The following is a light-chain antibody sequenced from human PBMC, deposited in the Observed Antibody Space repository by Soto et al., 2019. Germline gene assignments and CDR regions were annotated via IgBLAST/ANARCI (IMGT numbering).Light chain of an antibody. CDR2: HVS. V-gene: IGLV2-14*01. CDR1: SSDVGGYNY. CDR3: SSYTRTSTYV. J-gene: IGLJ1*01. Sequence: QSVLTQPASVSGSPGQSITISCTGTSSDVGGYNYVSWYQQYPGKAPKLMIYHVSNRPSGVSNRFSGYQSGNSASLTISGLQAEDEADYYCSSYTRTSTYVFGTGTKVTVL.